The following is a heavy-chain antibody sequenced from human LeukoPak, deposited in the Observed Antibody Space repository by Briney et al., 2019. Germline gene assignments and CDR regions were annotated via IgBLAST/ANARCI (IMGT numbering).Heavy chain of an antibody. D-gene: IGHD3-10*01. CDR1: GFTFSSYE. J-gene: IGHJ6*02. V-gene: IGHV3-48*03. CDR2: ISSSGSTI. CDR3: ARDYYGSLGMDV. Sequence: GGSLRLSCAASGFTFSSYEMNWVRQAPGKGLEWVSYISSSGSTIYYADSVKGRFNISRDNAKNSLYLQMNSLRAEDTAVYYCARDYYGSLGMDVWGQGTTVTVSS.